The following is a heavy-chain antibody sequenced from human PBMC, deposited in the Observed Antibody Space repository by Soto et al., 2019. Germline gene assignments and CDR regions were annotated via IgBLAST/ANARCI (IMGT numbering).Heavy chain of an antibody. CDR2: SIPIFGTA. D-gene: IGHD3-10*01. J-gene: IGHJ5*02. CDR1: GGPFSTYA. Sequence: QLVQSGAEVEKPGSSVKVSCKASGGPFSTYAISWVRQAPGQGLEWMGGSIPIFGTANYAQRFLGRVTISADASTSTAYMELRSLTSDDTAVYYCAKALTMASPNWFDPWGQGTQVTVSS. CDR3: AKALTMASPNWFDP. V-gene: IGHV1-69*01.